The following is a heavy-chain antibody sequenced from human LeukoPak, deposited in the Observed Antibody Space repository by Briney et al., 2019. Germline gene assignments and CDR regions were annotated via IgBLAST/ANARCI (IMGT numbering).Heavy chain of an antibody. CDR1: GFTFSSYA. CDR3: ARDSSGYYSVY. Sequence: PGGSLRLSCAASGFTFSSYAMHWVRQAPGKGLEWVAVISYDGSNKYYADSVKGRFTISRDNSKNTLYLQMNSLRAEDTAVYYCARDSSGYYSVYWGQGTLVTVSS. CDR2: ISYDGSNK. D-gene: IGHD3-22*01. V-gene: IGHV3-30-3*01. J-gene: IGHJ4*02.